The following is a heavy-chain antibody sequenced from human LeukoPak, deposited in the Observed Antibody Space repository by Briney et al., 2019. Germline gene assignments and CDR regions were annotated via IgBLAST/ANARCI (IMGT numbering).Heavy chain of an antibody. CDR1: GFSLSNARMG. V-gene: IGHV2-26*02. J-gene: IGHJ4*02. D-gene: IGHD2-21*01. Sequence: ESGPTLVNPTETLTLTCTVSGFSLSNARMGVSWIGQPPGKALEWLAHIFSNDEKSYSTSLKSRLTISKDTSKSQVVLTMTNMDPVDTATYYCARIKRADPPSAIPPYYFDYWGQGTLVTVSS. CDR3: ARIKRADPPSAIPPYYFDY. CDR2: IFSNDEK.